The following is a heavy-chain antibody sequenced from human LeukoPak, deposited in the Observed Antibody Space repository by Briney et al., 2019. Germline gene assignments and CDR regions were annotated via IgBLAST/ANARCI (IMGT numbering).Heavy chain of an antibody. CDR3: ARVRSYYGSVTGKSYYFDH. Sequence: SETLSLTCTVSGGSISSGSYYWSWIRQPAGKGLEWIGRIYTSGSTNYNPSLKSRVTISVDTSKNQFSLKLSSVTAADTAVYYCARVRSYYGSVTGKSYYFDHWGQGTLVTVSS. CDR2: IYTSGST. J-gene: IGHJ4*02. CDR1: GGSISSGSYY. D-gene: IGHD3-10*01. V-gene: IGHV4-61*02.